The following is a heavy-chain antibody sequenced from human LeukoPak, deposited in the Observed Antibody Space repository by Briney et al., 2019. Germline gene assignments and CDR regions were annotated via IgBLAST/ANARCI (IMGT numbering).Heavy chain of an antibody. CDR1: GFIFSNYA. V-gene: IGHV3-30*02. J-gene: IGHJ4*02. CDR3: ATERPDTSGSKIDY. CDR2: IRYDGTNK. D-gene: IGHD3-22*01. Sequence: GSLRLSCAASGFIFSNYAMHWVRQAPGKGPEWGAFIRYDGTNKYYADSVKGRFTISRDNSKNTLYLQVNSLRAEDTAVYYCATERPDTSGSKIDYWGQGTLVIVSS.